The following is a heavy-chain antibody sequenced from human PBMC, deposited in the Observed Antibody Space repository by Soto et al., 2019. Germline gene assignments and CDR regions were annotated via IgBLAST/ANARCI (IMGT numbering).Heavy chain of an antibody. CDR1: GGSISSYY. CDR3: ARGVTLIVPPEVPCLDY. Sequence: TLSLTCTVSGGSISSYYWSWIRQPPGKGLEWIGYIYYSGSTNYNPSLKSRVTISVDTSKNQFSLKLSSVTAADTAVYYCARGVTLIVPPEVPCLDYWGQGTLVTVSS. CDR2: IYYSGST. V-gene: IGHV4-59*01. J-gene: IGHJ4*02. D-gene: IGHD3-22*01.